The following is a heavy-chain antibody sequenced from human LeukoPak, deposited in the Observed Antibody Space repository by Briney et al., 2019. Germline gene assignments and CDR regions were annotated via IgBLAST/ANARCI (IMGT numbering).Heavy chain of an antibody. Sequence: ASVNVSCKTSGYTFATYGVAWVRQAPGQGLEWLGWISAYTGNTNYALRLQDRVTMTADTSTDTAYMELRSLRSDDTAVYYCARVILDWVLDYWGQGTLVIVSS. CDR2: ISAYTGNT. D-gene: IGHD3-9*01. J-gene: IGHJ4*02. CDR3: ARVILDWVLDY. V-gene: IGHV1-18*01. CDR1: GYTFATYG.